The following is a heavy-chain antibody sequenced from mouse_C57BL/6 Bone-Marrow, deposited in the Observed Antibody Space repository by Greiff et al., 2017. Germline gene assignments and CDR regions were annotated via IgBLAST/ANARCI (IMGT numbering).Heavy chain of an antibody. V-gene: IGHV14-4*01. CDR1: GFNIKDDY. CDR3: TTSGYYYGSSYAGFAY. CDR2: LDPENGDT. D-gene: IGHD1-1*01. Sequence: VQLQQSGAELVRPGDSVKLYCTASGFNIKDDYMHWVKQRPEQGLEWIGWLDPENGDTEYASKFQGKATIAADNPSNTAYLQLSSLTSEDTAVYYCTTSGYYYGSSYAGFAYWGQGTLVTVSA. J-gene: IGHJ3*01.